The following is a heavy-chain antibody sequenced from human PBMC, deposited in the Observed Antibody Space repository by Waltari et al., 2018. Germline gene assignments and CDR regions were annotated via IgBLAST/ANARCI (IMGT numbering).Heavy chain of an antibody. CDR1: GYTFTGYY. Sequence: QVQLVQSGAEVKKPGASVKVSCQASGYTFTGYYMQWVRQAPGQGLEWMGRVNPNRGGTNDSQKLQGRVTMTRDTSISTAYMELSRLISDDTAVYYCARQSGISRELDYWGQGTLVTVSS. CDR2: VNPNRGGT. V-gene: IGHV1-2*06. D-gene: IGHD1-26*01. CDR3: ARQSGISRELDY. J-gene: IGHJ4*02.